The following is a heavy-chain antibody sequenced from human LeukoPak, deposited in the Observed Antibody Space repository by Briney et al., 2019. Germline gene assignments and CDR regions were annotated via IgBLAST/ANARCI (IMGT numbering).Heavy chain of an antibody. CDR3: ARDLDSAYCDGDCGGAPLNYFDY. J-gene: IGHJ4*02. CDR2: ISAYNGNT. D-gene: IGHD2-21*02. V-gene: IGHV1-18*01. CDR1: GYTFTSYG. Sequence: ASVKVSCKASGYTFTSYGISWVRQAPGQGLEWMGWISAYNGNTNYAQKLQGRVTMTTDTSTSTAYMELRSLRSDDTAVYYCARDLDSAYCDGDCGGAPLNYFDYWGQGTLVTVSS.